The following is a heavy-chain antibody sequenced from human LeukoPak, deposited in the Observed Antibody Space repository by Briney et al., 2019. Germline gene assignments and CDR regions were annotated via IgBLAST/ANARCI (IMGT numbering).Heavy chain of an antibody. CDR2: IGTSGDT. CDR3: SKSKIVQGRGYFDL. J-gene: IGHJ2*01. D-gene: IGHD1-26*01. Sequence: PRGSLRLSSTASGFTFRTYPLIRVRQAPGKGPEWVSTIGTSGDTYEAYSVKGRFTISRDNSNNALYLHMNSLRAEDAAVYCCSKSKIVQGRGYFDLWGRGTLVTVSS. CDR1: GFTFRTYP. V-gene: IGHV3-23*01.